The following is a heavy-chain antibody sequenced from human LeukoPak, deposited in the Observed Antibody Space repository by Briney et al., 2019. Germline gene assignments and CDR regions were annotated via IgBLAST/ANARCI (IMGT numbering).Heavy chain of an antibody. CDR2: INHSGST. J-gene: IGHJ6*02. CDR3: AIGEIWDVDTAMVTGYYYYGMDV. Sequence: MSSETLSLTCAVYGGSFSGYYWSWIRQPPGKGLEWIGEINHSGSTNYNPSLKSRVTISVDTSKNQFSLKLSSVTAADTAVYYCAIGEIWDVDTAMVTGYYYYGMDVWGQGTTVTVSS. D-gene: IGHD5-18*01. CDR1: GGSFSGYY. V-gene: IGHV4-34*01.